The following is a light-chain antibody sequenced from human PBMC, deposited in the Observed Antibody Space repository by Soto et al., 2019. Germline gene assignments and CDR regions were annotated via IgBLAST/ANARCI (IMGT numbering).Light chain of an antibody. J-gene: IGLJ1*01. Sequence: QSVLTQPPSASGSPGQSVTISCTGTISDVGSFNHVSWYQQHPGKDPKLMIYDVTQRPSGVPDRFSGSKSGNTASLTVASLQAEDEAEYYCSAYGGSNILVFVTGTKLTVL. CDR3: SAYGGSNILV. CDR1: ISDVGSFNH. V-gene: IGLV2-8*01. CDR2: DVT.